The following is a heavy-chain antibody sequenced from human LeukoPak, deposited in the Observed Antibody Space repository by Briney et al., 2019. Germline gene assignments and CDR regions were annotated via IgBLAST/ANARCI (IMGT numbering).Heavy chain of an antibody. D-gene: IGHD3-3*01. CDR1: GGSISSYY. CDR3: AREPSDFWSGYFNTFDY. CDR2: IYYSGST. V-gene: IGHV4-59*12. J-gene: IGHJ4*02. Sequence: SETLSLTCTVSGGSISSYYWSWIRQPPGKGLEWIAYIYYSGSTDYNPSLKSRVTISLDTSKNQFSLKLSSVTAADTAVYYCAREPSDFWSGYFNTFDYWGQGTLVTVSS.